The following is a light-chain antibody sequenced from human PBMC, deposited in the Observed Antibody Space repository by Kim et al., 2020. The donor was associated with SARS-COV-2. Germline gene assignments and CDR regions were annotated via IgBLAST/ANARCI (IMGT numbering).Light chain of an antibody. CDR2: ELS. J-gene: IGLJ1*01. CDR1: SSDVDTYYR. CDR3: SSYTTTNTYV. V-gene: IGLV2-18*02. Sequence: QSVLTQPPSVSGSPGQSVTISCTGTSSDVDTYYRVSWYQQPPGTAPKLIIYELSNRPSGVPDRFSGSKSGNTASLTISGLQAEDEADYYCSSYTTTNTYVFGTGTKVTVL.